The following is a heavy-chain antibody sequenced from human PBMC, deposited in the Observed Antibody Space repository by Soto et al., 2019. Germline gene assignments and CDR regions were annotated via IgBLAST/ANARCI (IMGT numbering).Heavy chain of an antibody. Sequence: SETLSLTCAVSGGSISNSNWWSWVRQPPGKGLEWIGEIYHSGSTNYNPSLKSRVTISVDKSKNQFSLKLSSVTAADTAVYYCARVKVGITFPVYYYYGLDVWGRGTTVTVSS. CDR2: IYHSGST. CDR1: GGSISNSNW. D-gene: IGHD3-16*01. V-gene: IGHV4-4*02. CDR3: ARVKVGITFPVYYYYGLDV. J-gene: IGHJ6*02.